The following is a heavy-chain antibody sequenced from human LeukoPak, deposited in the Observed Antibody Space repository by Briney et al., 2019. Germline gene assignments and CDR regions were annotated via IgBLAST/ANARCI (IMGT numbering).Heavy chain of an antibody. D-gene: IGHD6-6*01. V-gene: IGHV3-20*04. CDR1: GFTFDDYG. CDR3: AKGLGAARGTNAFDI. Sequence: GGSLRLSCAASGFTFDDYGMSWVRQAPGKGLEWVSGINWNGGSTGYADSVKGRFTISRDNAKNSLYLQMNSLRAEDMALYYCAKGLGAARGTNAFDIWGQGTMVTVSS. J-gene: IGHJ3*02. CDR2: INWNGGST.